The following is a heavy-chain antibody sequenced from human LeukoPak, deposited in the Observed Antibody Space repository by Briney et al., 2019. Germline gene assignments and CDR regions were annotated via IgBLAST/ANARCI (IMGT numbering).Heavy chain of an antibody. CDR1: GASISSSSYY. CDR3: ARLYSGYAFDP. CDR2: IYYSGST. Sequence: SETLSLTCTVSGASISSSSYYWGWIRQPPGKGLEWIGYIYYSGSTNYNPSLKSRVTISVDTSKNQFSLKLSSVTAADTAVYYCARLYSGYAFDPWGQGTLVTVSS. V-gene: IGHV4-61*05. D-gene: IGHD5-12*01. J-gene: IGHJ5*02.